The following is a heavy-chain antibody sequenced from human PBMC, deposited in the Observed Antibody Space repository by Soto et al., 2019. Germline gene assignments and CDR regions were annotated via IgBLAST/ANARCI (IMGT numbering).Heavy chain of an antibody. J-gene: IGHJ3*02. CDR3: ARGPHITTIGHTFDI. CDR1: GYTFTSYY. D-gene: IGHD3-22*01. CDR2: INPGGRT. V-gene: IGHV1-46*01. Sequence: ASVKVSCKASGYTFTSYYVHWVRQAPGQGLEWMGVINPGGRTSYAQNFQGRVTMTRDMSTSTVFMELTSLRSDDTAVYYCARGPHITTIGHTFDIWGQGTMVTVSS.